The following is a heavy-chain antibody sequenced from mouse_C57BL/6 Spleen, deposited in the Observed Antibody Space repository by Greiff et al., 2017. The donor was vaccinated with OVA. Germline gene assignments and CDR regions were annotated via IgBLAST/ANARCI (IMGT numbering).Heavy chain of an antibody. Sequence: EVKLVESGGGLVKPGGSLKLSCAASGFTFSSYAMSWVRQTPEKRLEWVATISDGGSYTYYPDNVKGRFTISRDNAKNNLYLQMSHLKSEDTAMYYCARDNGAMDYCGQGTSVTVSS. CDR2: ISDGGSYT. J-gene: IGHJ4*01. CDR3: ARDNGAMDY. CDR1: GFTFSSYA. V-gene: IGHV5-4*01.